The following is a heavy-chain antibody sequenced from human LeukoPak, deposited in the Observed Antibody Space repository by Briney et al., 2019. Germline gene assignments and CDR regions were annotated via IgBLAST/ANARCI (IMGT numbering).Heavy chain of an antibody. D-gene: IGHD4-17*01. CDR2: IYYSGST. J-gene: IGHJ4*02. CDR1: GGSISSYY. V-gene: IGHV4-59*01. CDR3: ARDHDYGIDY. Sequence: PSETLSLTCTVSGGSISSYYWSWIRQPPGKGLEWIGYIYYSGSTNYNPSLKSRVTISVDTSKNQFSLKLSSVTAADTAVYYCARDHDYGIDYWGQGTLVTVSS.